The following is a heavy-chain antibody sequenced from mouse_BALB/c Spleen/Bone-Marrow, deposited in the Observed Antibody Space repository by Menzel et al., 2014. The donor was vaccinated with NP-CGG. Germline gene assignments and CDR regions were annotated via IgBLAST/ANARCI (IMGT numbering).Heavy chain of an antibody. D-gene: IGHD2-3*01. CDR2: SRNKANDYTT. Sequence: EVKVVDSGGGLVQPGGSLRLSCATSGFTFSDFYMEWVRQSPGKRLEWIAASRNKANDYTTEYSASVKGRFIVSRDTSQSILYLQMNALRAEDTAIYYCARDPRWLLAMDYWGQGTSVTVSS. J-gene: IGHJ4*01. V-gene: IGHV7-1*02. CDR1: GFTFSDFY. CDR3: ARDPRWLLAMDY.